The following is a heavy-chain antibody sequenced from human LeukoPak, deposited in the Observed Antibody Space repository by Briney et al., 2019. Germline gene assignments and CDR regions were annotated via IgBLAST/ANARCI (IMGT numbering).Heavy chain of an antibody. CDR3: ARRRRGITMVRGVIDYYYYYMDV. D-gene: IGHD3-10*01. CDR2: INHSGST. J-gene: IGHJ6*03. Sequence: SETLSLTCAVYGGSFSGYYWSWIRKPPGKGRDWIGEINHSGSTNYNPSLKSRVTISVDTSKNQFSLKLSSVTAADTAVYYCARRRRGITMVRGVIDYYYYYMDVWGKGTTVTVSS. CDR1: GGSFSGYY. V-gene: IGHV4-34*01.